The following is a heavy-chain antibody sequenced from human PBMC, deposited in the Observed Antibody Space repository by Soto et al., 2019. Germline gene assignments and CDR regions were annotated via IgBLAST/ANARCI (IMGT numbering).Heavy chain of an antibody. CDR3: ARVYELRFLEWLIPGYYYYMDV. J-gene: IGHJ6*03. Sequence: ASVKVCCKASGYTFTSSDINWVRQANGQGLEWMGWMNPNSGNTGYAQKFQGRVTMTRNTSISTAYMELSSLRSEDTAVYYCARVYELRFLEWLIPGYYYYMDVWGKGTTVTVSS. CDR2: MNPNSGNT. CDR1: GYTFTSSD. V-gene: IGHV1-8*01. D-gene: IGHD3-3*01.